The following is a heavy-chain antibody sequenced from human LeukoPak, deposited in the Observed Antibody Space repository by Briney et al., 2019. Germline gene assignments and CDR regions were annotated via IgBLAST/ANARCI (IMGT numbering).Heavy chain of an antibody. V-gene: IGHV3-23*01. CDR1: GFIFSSCA. D-gene: IGHD3-10*01. CDR2: ISGSGGST. Sequence: GGSLRLSCATSGFIFSSCAMSWVRQAPGKGLEWVSVISGSGGSTNYAESVKGRFTISRDNSKNTLYLQMNSLRAEDTATYYCAKNFGSGNYRSFDYWGQGTLVTVSS. J-gene: IGHJ4*02. CDR3: AKNFGSGNYRSFDY.